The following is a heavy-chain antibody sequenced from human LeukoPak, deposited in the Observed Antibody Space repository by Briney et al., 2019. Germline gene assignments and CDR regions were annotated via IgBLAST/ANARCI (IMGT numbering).Heavy chain of an antibody. D-gene: IGHD3-10*01. CDR1: GFTFSSYS. CDR3: ARARYITMVMDV. Sequence: GGSLRLSCAASGFTFSSYSMNWVRQAPGKGLEWVSSISSSSSYIYYADSVKGRFTISRDNAKNSLYLQMNSLRAEDTAVYYCARARYITMVMDVWGQGTTVTVSS. V-gene: IGHV3-21*01. J-gene: IGHJ6*02. CDR2: ISSSSSYI.